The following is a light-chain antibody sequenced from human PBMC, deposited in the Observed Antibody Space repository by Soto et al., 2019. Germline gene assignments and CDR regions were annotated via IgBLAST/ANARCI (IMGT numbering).Light chain of an antibody. Sequence: AIQMTQSPSSLSASVGDRVTITCRASQDIRNDLCWYKQKPGKAPKHLIYAASSIQRGVSSRFSCSGSGTDFTGTDFTLTISSLLPEDFATYYCLQDHNYPRTFGQGTNVDIK. CDR2: AAS. J-gene: IGKJ1*01. V-gene: IGKV1-6*01. CDR3: LQDHNYPRT. CDR1: QDIRND.